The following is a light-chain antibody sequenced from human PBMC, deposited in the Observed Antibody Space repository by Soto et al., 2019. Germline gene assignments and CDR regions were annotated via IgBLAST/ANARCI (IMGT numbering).Light chain of an antibody. J-gene: IGKJ1*01. CDR3: QQYNDWPPWT. V-gene: IGKV3-15*01. Sequence: EIVMTQSPDTLSVSPGERATLFCRASQSVSSNLAWYQQKPGQAPRLLIYGASTRATGIPARFSGSGSGTEFTLTISSLQSEDFAVYYCQQYNDWPPWTFGQGTKVAIK. CDR2: GAS. CDR1: QSVSSN.